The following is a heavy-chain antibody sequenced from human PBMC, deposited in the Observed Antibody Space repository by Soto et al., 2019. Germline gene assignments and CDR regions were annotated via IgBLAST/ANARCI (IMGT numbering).Heavy chain of an antibody. CDR2: INPNSGGT. J-gene: IGHJ5*02. CDR1: GYTFTGYY. V-gene: IGHV1-2*02. Sequence: ASVKVSCKASGYTFTGYYMHWVRQAPGQGLEWMGWINPNSGGTNYAQKFQGRVTMTRDTSISTAYMELSRLRSDDTAVYYCARAYCSGGSCYPQSHNWFDPWGQGTLVTSPQ. CDR3: ARAYCSGGSCYPQSHNWFDP. D-gene: IGHD2-15*01.